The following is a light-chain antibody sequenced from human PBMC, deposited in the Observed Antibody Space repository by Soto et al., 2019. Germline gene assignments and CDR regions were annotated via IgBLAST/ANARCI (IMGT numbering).Light chain of an antibody. CDR2: QAS. CDR1: QSISSW. J-gene: IGKJ1*01. V-gene: IGKV1-5*03. Sequence: DIQMTQSPSTLSASVGDRVTIVCRASQSISSWLAWYQQKPGKAPKLLISQASNLDSGVPSRFRASRSGTEFNRTSSSLQPEDFETHYCQQYHSFIWTLGRGTKVDIK. CDR3: QQYHSFIWT.